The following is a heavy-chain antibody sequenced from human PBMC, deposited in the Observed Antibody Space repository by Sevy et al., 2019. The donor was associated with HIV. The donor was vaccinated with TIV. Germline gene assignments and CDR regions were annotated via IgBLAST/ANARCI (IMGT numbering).Heavy chain of an antibody. Sequence: GGSLRLSCAASGFTFSSYGMHWVRQAPGKGLEWVAFIRYDGSNKYYADSVKGRFTISRDNSKNTQYLQMNSLRAEDTAVYYYAKDFNEYTYETYYYYGMDVWGQGTTVTVSS. CDR3: AKDFNEYTYETYYYYGMDV. CDR1: GFTFSSYG. V-gene: IGHV3-30*02. D-gene: IGHD3-16*01. J-gene: IGHJ6*02. CDR2: IRYDGSNK.